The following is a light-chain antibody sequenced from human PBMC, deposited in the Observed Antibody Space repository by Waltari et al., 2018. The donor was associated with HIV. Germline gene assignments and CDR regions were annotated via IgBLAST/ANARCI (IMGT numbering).Light chain of an antibody. CDR1: SSNIGSNP. Sequence: QSVLTQPPSTSGTPGQRVTIPCSGSSSNIGSNPINWYRQPLGTAPKPLIYGNTLGPSGVTYRFSCSEYGPGASLAISVLQTEDEAEYYWAAWDDSLHGYVCGTGTKVTVV. CDR3: AAWDDSLHGYV. CDR2: GNT. V-gene: IGLV1-44*01. J-gene: IGLJ1*01.